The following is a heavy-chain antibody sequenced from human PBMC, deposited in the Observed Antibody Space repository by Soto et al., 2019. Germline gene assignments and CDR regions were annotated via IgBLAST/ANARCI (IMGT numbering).Heavy chain of an antibody. CDR2: ISSSSSYI. Sequence: PGGSLRLSCAASGFTFSSYSMNWVRQAPGKGLEWVSSISSSSSYIYYADSVKGRFTISRDNAKNSLYLQMNSLRAEDTAVYYCARGTTVIAARPDSNDYRGQGTLVTVSS. CDR3: ARGTTVIAARPDSNDY. V-gene: IGHV3-21*01. D-gene: IGHD6-6*01. J-gene: IGHJ4*02. CDR1: GFTFSSYS.